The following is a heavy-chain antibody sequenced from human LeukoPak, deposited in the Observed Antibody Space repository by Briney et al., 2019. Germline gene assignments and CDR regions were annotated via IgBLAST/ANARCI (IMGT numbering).Heavy chain of an antibody. Sequence: PGGSLRLSCAASGFTFSSYEMNWVRQAPWKGLEWVSYIRSSGSIIFYADSVKGRFTISRDNAKNSLYLQMNSLRAEDTAVYYCARVNDYGGNDDAFDIWGQGTMVTVSS. CDR3: ARVNDYGGNDDAFDI. V-gene: IGHV3-48*03. D-gene: IGHD4-23*01. J-gene: IGHJ3*02. CDR1: GFTFSSYE. CDR2: IRSSGSII.